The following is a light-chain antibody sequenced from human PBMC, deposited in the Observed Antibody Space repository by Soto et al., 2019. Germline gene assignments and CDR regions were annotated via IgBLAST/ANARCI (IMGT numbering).Light chain of an antibody. CDR1: SSDVGTYNY. CDR3: ISYTTSSTLV. V-gene: IGLV2-14*01. CDR2: GVS. Sequence: QSALTQPASVSGSPGQSITISCTGTSSDVGTYNYVSWYQLHPDKAPKLMIYGVSNRPSGVSNRFSGSKSDNTASLTISGLQADDEADYYCISYTTSSTLVFGTGTKLTV. J-gene: IGLJ1*01.